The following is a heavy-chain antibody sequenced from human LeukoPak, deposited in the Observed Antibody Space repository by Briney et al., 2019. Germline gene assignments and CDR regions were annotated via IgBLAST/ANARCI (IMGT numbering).Heavy chain of an antibody. CDR3: AGAYCSSTSCKTFDY. CDR2: ISSSSSYI. CDR1: GFTFSSYS. D-gene: IGHD2-2*01. V-gene: IGHV3-21*01. J-gene: IGHJ4*02. Sequence: GGSLRLSCAASGFTFSSYSMNWVRQAPGKGLEWVSSISSSSSYIYYADSVKGRFTISRDNARNSLYLQMNSLRAEDTAVYYCAGAYCSSTSCKTFDYWGQGTLVTVSS.